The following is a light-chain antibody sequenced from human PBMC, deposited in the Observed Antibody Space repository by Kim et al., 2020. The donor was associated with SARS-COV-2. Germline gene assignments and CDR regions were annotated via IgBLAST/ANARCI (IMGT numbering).Light chain of an antibody. CDR1: SSCRGTNS. CDR2: KNS. V-gene: IGLV1-44*01. J-gene: IGLJ3*02. CDR3: AGWDDSLNAEV. Sequence: QRVPISCSGRSSCRGTNSVHWYQQFPGTAPEVLIYKNSPRPSGVPDRFSGSKSGTSASLAISGLQSEDEGDYYCAGWDDSLNAEVFGGGTQLTVL.